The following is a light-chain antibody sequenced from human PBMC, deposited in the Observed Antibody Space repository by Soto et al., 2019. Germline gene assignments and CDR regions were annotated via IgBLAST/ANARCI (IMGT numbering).Light chain of an antibody. Sequence: DIQMTQSPSTLSASVGDRVTITCRASQSISSWLAWYQQKRGKAPKLLIYDASSLESGVPSRFSGSGSGTEFTLTISSLQPDDFATYYCQQYNSYWTLGEGTKVEIK. V-gene: IGKV1-5*01. CDR1: QSISSW. CDR2: DAS. CDR3: QQYNSYWT. J-gene: IGKJ1*01.